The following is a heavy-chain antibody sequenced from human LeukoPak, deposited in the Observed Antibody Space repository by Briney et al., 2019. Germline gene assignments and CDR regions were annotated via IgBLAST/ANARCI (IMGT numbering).Heavy chain of an antibody. V-gene: IGHV3-30*01. D-gene: IGHD3-10*01. Sequence: GKSLRLSCAASGFTFSNYAMHWVRRDPGKGLEWVSLISSGGTYEYYADSVKGRFTISRDNSKNTLYLQLNSLTAEDTAVYYCARDSTYYYDSGSSGPHYFDNWGQGTLVTVSS. CDR3: ARDSTYYYDSGSSGPHYFDN. J-gene: IGHJ4*02. CDR2: ISSGGTYE. CDR1: GFTFSNYA.